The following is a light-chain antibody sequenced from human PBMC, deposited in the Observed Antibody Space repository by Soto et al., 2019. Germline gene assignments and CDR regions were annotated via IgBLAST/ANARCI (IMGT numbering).Light chain of an antibody. V-gene: IGKV1-5*01. J-gene: IGKJ1*01. Sequence: DIQMTQSPSTLSASVGDRVTITCRASQSISSWLAWYQQKPGKAPKLLIYDASSLESGVPSRFSGSVSGTEFTLTISSLQPDDFATYYCQQYNSYPVTFGQGTKVEI. CDR1: QSISSW. CDR2: DAS. CDR3: QQYNSYPVT.